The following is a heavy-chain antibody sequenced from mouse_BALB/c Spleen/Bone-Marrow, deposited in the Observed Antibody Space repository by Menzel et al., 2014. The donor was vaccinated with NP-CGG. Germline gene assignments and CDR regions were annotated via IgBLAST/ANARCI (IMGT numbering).Heavy chain of an antibody. V-gene: IGHV7-3*02. CDR3: AREIIDDYHWYFDV. J-gene: IGHJ1*01. D-gene: IGHD2-4*01. Sequence: DVHLVESGGGLVQPGGSLGLSCATSGFTFTDYYMSWVRQPPGKALEWLGFIRNKANGYTTEYSASVKGRFTISRDNSQSILYLQMNTLRAEDSATYYCAREIIDDYHWYFDVWGAGTTVTVSS. CDR1: GFTFTDYY. CDR2: IRNKANGYTT.